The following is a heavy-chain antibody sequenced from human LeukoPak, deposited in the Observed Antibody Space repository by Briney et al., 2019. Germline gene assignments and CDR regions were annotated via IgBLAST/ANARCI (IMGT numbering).Heavy chain of an antibody. Sequence: AGGSLKLSCAASGFTLSESAVHWVRRASGKGLEWVGRIRSKANNYATAYGASVKGRFTISRDDSENTAYLQMNSLKTEDTAVYYCTRTASSGYYTSGAYFDPWGQGTLVTVSS. CDR1: GFTLSESA. CDR3: TRTASSGYYTSGAYFDP. V-gene: IGHV3-73*01. CDR2: IRSKANNYAT. D-gene: IGHD3-22*01. J-gene: IGHJ5*02.